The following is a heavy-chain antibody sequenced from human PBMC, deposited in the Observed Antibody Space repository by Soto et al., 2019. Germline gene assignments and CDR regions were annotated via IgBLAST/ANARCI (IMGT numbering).Heavy chain of an antibody. D-gene: IGHD2-21*02. CDR1: GYSFTSYW. CDR2: IDPSDSYT. V-gene: IGHV5-10-1*01. CDR3: ARHSIVVVTAIPVGMDV. Sequence: LKISCKGSGYSFTSYWISWVRQMPGKGLEWMGRIDPSDSYTNYSPSFQGHVTISADKSISTAYLQWSSLKASDTAMYYCARHSIVVVTAIPVGMDVWGQGTTVTVSS. J-gene: IGHJ6*02.